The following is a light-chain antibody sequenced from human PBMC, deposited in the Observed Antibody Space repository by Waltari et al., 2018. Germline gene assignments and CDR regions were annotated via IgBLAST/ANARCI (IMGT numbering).Light chain of an antibody. J-gene: IGLJ2*01. CDR1: SSTLGAGYD. CDR2: GNT. Sequence: QSVLTQPPSVSGAPGQRVTISCAGSSSTLGAGYDVNWYHQLPGTAPKLLSFGNTNRPSGVPDRFSGSKSGTSASLAITGLQAEDEAYYYCQSYDSGLSGSVFGGGTKVTVL. CDR3: QSYDSGLSGSV. V-gene: IGLV1-40*01.